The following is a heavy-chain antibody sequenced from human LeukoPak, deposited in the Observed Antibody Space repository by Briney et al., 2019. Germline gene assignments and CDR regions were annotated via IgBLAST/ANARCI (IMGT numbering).Heavy chain of an antibody. J-gene: IGHJ4*02. Sequence: SVKVSCKASGDTFSSYAVSWVRQAPGQGLEWMGGIIPIFGTANYAQKFQGRVTITADESTSTAYMELSSLRSEDTAVYYCARDDFWSGYFFYWGQGTLVTVSS. CDR2: IIPIFGTA. CDR1: GDTFSSYA. V-gene: IGHV1-69*13. CDR3: ARDDFWSGYFFY. D-gene: IGHD3-3*01.